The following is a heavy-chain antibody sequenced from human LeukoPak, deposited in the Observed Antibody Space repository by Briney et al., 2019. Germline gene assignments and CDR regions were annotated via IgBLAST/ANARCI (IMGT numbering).Heavy chain of an antibody. V-gene: IGHV1-2*02. CDR1: GYTFMSHY. CDR3: ARDVGEYCSSTNCYASNY. CDR2: ITPNSGGT. Sequence: ASVKVSCKASGYTFMSHYMHWVRQAPGQGLEWMGWITPNSGGTNFAQKFQGRVTMTRDTSISTAYMELSRLRSDDTAVYYCARDVGEYCSSTNCYASNYWGQGTLVTVSS. D-gene: IGHD2-2*01. J-gene: IGHJ4*02.